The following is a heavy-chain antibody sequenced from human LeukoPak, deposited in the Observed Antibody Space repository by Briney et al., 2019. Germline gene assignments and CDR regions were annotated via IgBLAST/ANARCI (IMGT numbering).Heavy chain of an antibody. V-gene: IGHV4-34*01. CDR3: ARGRLWLPYYYYGMDV. CDR1: GGSFSGYY. D-gene: IGHD5-18*01. Sequence: PSETLSLTCAVYGGSFSGYYWSWIRQPPGKGLEWIGETNHSGSTNYNPSLKSRVTISVDTSKNQFSLKLSSVTAADTAVYYCARGRLWLPYYYYGMDVWGQGTTVTVSS. CDR2: TNHSGST. J-gene: IGHJ6*02.